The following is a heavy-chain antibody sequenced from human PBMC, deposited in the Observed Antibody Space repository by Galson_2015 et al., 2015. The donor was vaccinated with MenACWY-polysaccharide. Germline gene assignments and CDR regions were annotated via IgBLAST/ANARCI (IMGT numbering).Heavy chain of an antibody. CDR2: ISYDGSEK. Sequence: SLRPSCEADGFTFGSHAMHWVRQGPGAGLGGVPVISYDGSEKYYVDSAKGRFTISRDSSNNTVYLEMTSLRPEDTAVYYCARGNWIPGAAGNWFDPWGQGTLVTVSS. CDR3: ARGNWIPGAAGNWFDP. J-gene: IGHJ5*02. V-gene: IGHV3-30-3*01. CDR1: GFTFGSHA. D-gene: IGHD6-25*01.